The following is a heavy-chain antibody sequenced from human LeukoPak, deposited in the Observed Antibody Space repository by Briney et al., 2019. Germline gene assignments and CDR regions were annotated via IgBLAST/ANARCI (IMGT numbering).Heavy chain of an antibody. V-gene: IGHV1-18*01. J-gene: IGHJ4*02. D-gene: IGHD6-19*01. CDR1: GYTFTSYG. Sequence: ASVKVSCKASGYTFTSYGISWVRQAPGQGLEWMGWISAYNGNTNYAQKLQGRVPMTTDPSTSTAYMELRSLRSDDTAVYYCARVSKSGSGWYANFDYWGQGTLVTVSS. CDR3: ARVSKSGSGWYANFDY. CDR2: ISAYNGNT.